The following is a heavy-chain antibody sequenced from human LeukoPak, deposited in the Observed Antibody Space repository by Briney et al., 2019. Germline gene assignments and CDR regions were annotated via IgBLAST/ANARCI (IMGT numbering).Heavy chain of an antibody. J-gene: IGHJ5*02. V-gene: IGHV5-51*01. D-gene: IGHD5-18*01. CDR1: GYSFTSNW. Sequence: GESLKIPCKGSGYSFTSNWTGWVRQMPGRGLEGRGIVYTGNSDTTYNPSFEGRVTTSANNTINNAYLQCSSMKASETAMYNFARTTDTAMVTWFDPWGQGTLVTVSS. CDR2: VYTGNSDT. CDR3: ARTTDTAMVTWFDP.